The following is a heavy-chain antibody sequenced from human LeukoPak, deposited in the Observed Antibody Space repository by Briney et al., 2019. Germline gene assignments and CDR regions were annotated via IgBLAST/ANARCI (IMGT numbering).Heavy chain of an antibody. J-gene: IGHJ4*02. D-gene: IGHD1-26*01. CDR2: IHPGDSAT. V-gene: IGHV5-51*01. CDR3: ARQVGVTLYFDY. CDR1: GYTFTTYW. Sequence: GESLKSSCEGSGYTFTTYWIGWVRQMPGKGLEWMGIIHPGDSATRYSPSFQDQVTISADKSASTAYLQWSSLKASDTAMYYCARQVGVTLYFDYWGQGTLVTVSS.